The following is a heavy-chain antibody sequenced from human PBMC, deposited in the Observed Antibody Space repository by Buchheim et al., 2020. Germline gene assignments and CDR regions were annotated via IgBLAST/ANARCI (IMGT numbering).Heavy chain of an antibody. CDR1: GYSFTSYW. CDR3: ARHSFFYYYDSSGFSSFDY. V-gene: IGHV5-10-1*03. D-gene: IGHD3-22*01. Sequence: EVQLVQSGAEVKKPGESLRISCKGSGYSFTSYWISWVRQMPGKGLEWMGRIDPSDSYTNYSPSFQGHVTISADKSISPAYPQWSSLKASDTAMHYCARHSFFYYYDSSGFSSFDYWGQGTL. CDR2: IDPSDSYT. J-gene: IGHJ4*02.